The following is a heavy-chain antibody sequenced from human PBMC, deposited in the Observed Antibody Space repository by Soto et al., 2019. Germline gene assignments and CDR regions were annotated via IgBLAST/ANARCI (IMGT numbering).Heavy chain of an antibody. CDR2: MNPNSGNT. D-gene: IGHD4-17*01. CDR3: ATVNGVLRWSSWFDP. V-gene: IGHV1-8*01. J-gene: IGHJ5*02. CDR1: GYTFTSYD. Sequence: ASVKVSCKASGYTFTSYDINWVRQATGQGLEWMGWMNPNSGNTGYAQKFQGRDTMTRNTSIGTAYMELSSLRSDDTAVYYCATVNGVLRWSSWFDPWGQGTLVTVSS.